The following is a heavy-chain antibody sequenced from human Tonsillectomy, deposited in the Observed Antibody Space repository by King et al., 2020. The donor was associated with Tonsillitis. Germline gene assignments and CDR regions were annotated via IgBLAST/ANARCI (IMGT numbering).Heavy chain of an antibody. V-gene: IGHV3-48*04. Sequence: VQLVESGGGLIQPGVSLRLSCAASGFTFSNYSMKWVRLAPGRGLEWVSYISGSSSTIYYADSVRGRFTISRDNAKSSLTLQMNSLRVEDTAVYYCARVQKRASGNYYIWNGMDVWGQGTTVTVSS. CDR1: GFTFSNYS. D-gene: IGHD1-26*01. CDR3: ARVQKRASGNYYIWNGMDV. CDR2: ISGSSSTI. J-gene: IGHJ6*02.